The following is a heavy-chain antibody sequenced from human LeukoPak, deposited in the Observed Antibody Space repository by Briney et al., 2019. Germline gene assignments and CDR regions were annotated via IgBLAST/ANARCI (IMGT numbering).Heavy chain of an antibody. CDR2: VGGGGQRT. CDR3: ASDHYGSGSPDY. J-gene: IGHJ4*02. Sequence: GGSLRLSCAASGLSFGAHAMHWVRQAPGMGLEWVSGVGGGGQRTHYADSVKGRFTISRDNSKNTLYLQMNSLRAEDTAVYYCASDHYGSGSPDYWGQGTLVTVSS. CDR1: GLSFGAHA. D-gene: IGHD3-10*01. V-gene: IGHV3-23*01.